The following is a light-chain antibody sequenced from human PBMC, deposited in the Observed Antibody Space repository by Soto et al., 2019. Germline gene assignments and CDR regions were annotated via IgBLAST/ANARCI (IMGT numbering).Light chain of an antibody. Sequence: EIVLTQSPATLSLSPGERATLSCRASQSVTYNLAWFQQRPGQPPRLLIYDASTRAPGTPARFSGSGSGTDFTLTISRLEPEDFALYYCQQRANWPPFGGGTNVEI. V-gene: IGKV3-11*01. CDR3: QQRANWPP. CDR2: DAS. CDR1: QSVTYN. J-gene: IGKJ4*01.